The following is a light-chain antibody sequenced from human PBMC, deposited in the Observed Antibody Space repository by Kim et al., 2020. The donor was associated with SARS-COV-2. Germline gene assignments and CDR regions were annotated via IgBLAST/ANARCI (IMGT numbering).Light chain of an antibody. J-gene: IGKJ2*01. CDR1: QGISSY. V-gene: IGKV1-9*01. CDR2: AAS. Sequence: DIQLTQSPSFLSASVGDRVTITCRASQGISSYLAWYQQKPGKAPKLLIYAASTLQSGVPSRVSGSGSGTEFTLTISSLQPEDFATYYCQQLNSYPHTFGQGTKLEI. CDR3: QQLNSYPHT.